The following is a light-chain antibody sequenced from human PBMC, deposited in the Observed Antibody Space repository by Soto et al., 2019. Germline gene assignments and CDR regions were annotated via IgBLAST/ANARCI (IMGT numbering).Light chain of an antibody. V-gene: IGKV1-39*01. CDR1: QSMSDS. CDR3: QQSYSNSYT. J-gene: IGKJ2*01. CDR2: SAS. Sequence: DIQLTQSPSSLSASVGDRVTITCRASQSMSDSLNWYQQKSGKAPKLLIYSASSLESGVPSRFSGSGSGTDFTLTISSLLPEDFGTYFCQQSYSNSYTFGQGTTLEIK.